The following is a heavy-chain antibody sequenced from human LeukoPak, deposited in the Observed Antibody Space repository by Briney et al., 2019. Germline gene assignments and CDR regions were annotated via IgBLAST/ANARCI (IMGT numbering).Heavy chain of an antibody. CDR3: ARDSVCSGGSCPPHMDV. CDR1: GFTFSRYA. J-gene: IGHJ6*02. CDR2: ISSNGGST. V-gene: IGHV3-64*01. Sequence: EGSLRLSCAASGFTFSRYAMHWVRQAPGKGLEYVSAISSNGGSTYYANSVKGRFTISRDNSKNTLCLQMGSLRAEDMAVYYCARDSVCSGGSCPPHMDVWGQGTTVIVSS. D-gene: IGHD2-15*01.